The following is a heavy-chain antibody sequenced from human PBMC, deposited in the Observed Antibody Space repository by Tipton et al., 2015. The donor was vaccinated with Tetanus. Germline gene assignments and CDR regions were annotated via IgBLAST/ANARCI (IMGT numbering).Heavy chain of an antibody. Sequence: SLRLSCAASGFTSRTYWMNWIRQAPGKGLAWVSRVRRDGSNTIYADSVKGRCTISRDTAKNTLYLQMNSLRAEDTAIYYCTTFFPPTLTADAFDVWGQRTMVTVSA. J-gene: IGHJ3*01. CDR2: VRRDGSNT. V-gene: IGHV3-74*01. CDR3: TTFFPPTLTADAFDV. CDR1: GFTSRTYW. D-gene: IGHD4-17*01.